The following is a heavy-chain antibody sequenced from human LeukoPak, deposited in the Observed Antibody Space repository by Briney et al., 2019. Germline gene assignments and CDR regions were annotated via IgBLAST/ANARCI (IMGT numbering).Heavy chain of an antibody. Sequence: IPSETLSLTCAVYGGSFSDSYWSWIRQPPGEGLEWVGEISHSGDTNYNPSLKSRVTISVDTSKNQFSLNLSSVTAADTAVYYCARGSNSVAYWGQGTLVTVSS. CDR2: ISHSGDT. D-gene: IGHD4-23*01. V-gene: IGHV4-34*01. CDR1: GGSFSDSY. J-gene: IGHJ4*02. CDR3: ARGSNSVAY.